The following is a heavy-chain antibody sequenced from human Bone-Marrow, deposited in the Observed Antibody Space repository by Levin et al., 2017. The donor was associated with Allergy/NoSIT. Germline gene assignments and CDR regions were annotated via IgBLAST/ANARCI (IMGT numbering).Heavy chain of an antibody. D-gene: IGHD6-13*01. Sequence: SCAASGFTFSSYGMHWVRQAPGKGLEWVAVISYDGSNKYYADSVKGRFTISRDNSKNTLYLQMNSLRAEDTAVYYCAKGDSSSWYYFDYWGQGTLVTVAS. CDR2: ISYDGSNK. CDR3: AKGDSSSWYYFDY. V-gene: IGHV3-30*18. J-gene: IGHJ4*02. CDR1: GFTFSSYG.